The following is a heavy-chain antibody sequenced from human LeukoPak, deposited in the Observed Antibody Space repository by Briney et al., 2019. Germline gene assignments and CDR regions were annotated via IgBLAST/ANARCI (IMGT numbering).Heavy chain of an antibody. CDR2: VYYSET. J-gene: IGHJ2*01. CDR3: ARIWPDL. CDR1: GGSISSISYY. V-gene: IGHV4-39*07. D-gene: IGHD3-10*01. Sequence: SETLSLTCTVSGGSISSISYYWGWIRQPPGKGLEWIGTVYYSETYYNPSLKSRVTISVDTSKKQFSLRLNSVTAADTAVYYCARIWPDLWGRGTLVTVSS.